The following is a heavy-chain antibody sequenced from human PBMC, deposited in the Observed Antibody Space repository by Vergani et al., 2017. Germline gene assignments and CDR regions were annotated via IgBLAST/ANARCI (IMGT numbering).Heavy chain of an antibody. J-gene: IGHJ4*02. CDR2: IYYSGST. CDR3: ARKKHEYSRRRIFDY. V-gene: IGHV4-39*07. Sequence: QLQLQESGPGLVKPSETLSLTCTVSGGSISSSSYYWGWIRQPPGKGLEWIGSIYYSGSTYYNPSLKSRVTISVDTSKNQFSRKLSSVTAADTAVYYCARKKHEYSRRRIFDYWGQGTLVTVSS. CDR1: GGSISSSSYY. D-gene: IGHD6-6*01.